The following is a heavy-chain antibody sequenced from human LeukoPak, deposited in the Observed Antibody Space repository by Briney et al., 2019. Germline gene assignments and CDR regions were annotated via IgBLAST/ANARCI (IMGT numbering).Heavy chain of an antibody. CDR2: IIPIFGTA. CDR3: ARSSLSVVVPAAIPDLYYYMDV. J-gene: IGHJ6*03. V-gene: IGHV1-69*06. D-gene: IGHD2-2*01. Sequence: SVKVSCKASGGTFSSYAISWVRQAPGQGLEWMGGIIPIFGTANYAQKFQGRVTITADKSTSTAYMELSSLRSEDTAVYYCARSSLSVVVPAAIPDLYYYMDVWGKGTTVTVSS. CDR1: GGTFSSYA.